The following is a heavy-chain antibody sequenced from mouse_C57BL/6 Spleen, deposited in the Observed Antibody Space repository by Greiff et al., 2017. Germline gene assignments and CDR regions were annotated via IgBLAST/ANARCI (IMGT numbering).Heavy chain of an antibody. D-gene: IGHD1-1*01. CDR2: ISYDGSN. V-gene: IGHV3-6*01. CDR1: GYSITSGYY. J-gene: IGHJ2*01. CDR3: ARGGSSYSFDY. Sequence: EVKLQESGPGLVKPSQSLSLTCSVTGYSITSGYYWNWIRQFPGNKLEWMGYISYDGSNNYNPSLKNRISITRDTSKNQFFLKLNSVTTEDTATYYCARGGSSYSFDYWGQGTTLTVSS.